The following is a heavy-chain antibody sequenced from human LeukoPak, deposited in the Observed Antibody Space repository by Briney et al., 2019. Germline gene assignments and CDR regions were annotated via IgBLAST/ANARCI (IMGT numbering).Heavy chain of an antibody. CDR3: AKDLVSEVGADFDY. CDR1: GFTFSSYG. V-gene: IGHV3-30*18. CDR2: ISYDGSNK. Sequence: GGPLRLSCAASGFTFSSYGMHWVRQAPGKGLEWVAVISYDGSNKYYAYSVKGRFTISRDNSKNTLYLQMNSLRAEDTAAYYCAKDLVSEVGADFDYWGQGTLVTVSS. D-gene: IGHD1-26*01. J-gene: IGHJ4*02.